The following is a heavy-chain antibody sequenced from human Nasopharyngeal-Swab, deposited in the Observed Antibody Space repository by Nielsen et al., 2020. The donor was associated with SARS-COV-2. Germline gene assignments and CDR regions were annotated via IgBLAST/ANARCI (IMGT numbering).Heavy chain of an antibody. D-gene: IGHD5-18*01. CDR3: ARVLSSSGFTFDY. CDR1: GGSISSGGYS. J-gene: IGHJ4*02. CDR2: VFNDGST. V-gene: IGHV4-30-4*07. Sequence: LRLSCAVSGGSISSGGYSWSWIRQPPGKELEWIGYVFNDGSTYYNPSFESRGTISVDTSKNQFSLNLRSVTAADTAMYYCARVLSSSGFTFDYWGRGILVTVSS.